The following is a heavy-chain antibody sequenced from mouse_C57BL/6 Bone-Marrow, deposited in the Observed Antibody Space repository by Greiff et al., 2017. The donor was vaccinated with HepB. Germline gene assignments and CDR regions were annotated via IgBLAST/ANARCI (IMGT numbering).Heavy chain of an antibody. D-gene: IGHD3-2*02. Sequence: VQLQQPGAELVMPGASVKLSCKASGYTFTSYWMHWVKQRPGQGLEWIGEIDPSDSYTNYNQKFKGQSTLTVDKSSSTAYMQLSSLTSEDSAVYDGARWAAQATVWAMDYWGQGTAVTVSS. V-gene: IGHV1-69*01. J-gene: IGHJ4*01. CDR1: GYTFTSYW. CDR2: IDPSDSYT. CDR3: ARWAAQATVWAMDY.